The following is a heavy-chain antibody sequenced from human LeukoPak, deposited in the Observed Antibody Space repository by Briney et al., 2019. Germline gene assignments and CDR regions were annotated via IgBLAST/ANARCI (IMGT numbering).Heavy chain of an antibody. CDR2: IIPIFGAA. CDR3: ARGGIVVVPAAIIPAGAFDI. D-gene: IGHD2-2*01. J-gene: IGHJ3*02. Sequence: SVKVSCEASGGTFSSYAISWVRQAPGQGLEWMGGIIPIFGAANYAQKFQGRVTITTDESTSTAYMELSSLRSEDTAVYYCARGGIVVVPAAIIPAGAFDIWGQGTMVTVSS. V-gene: IGHV1-69*05. CDR1: GGTFSSYA.